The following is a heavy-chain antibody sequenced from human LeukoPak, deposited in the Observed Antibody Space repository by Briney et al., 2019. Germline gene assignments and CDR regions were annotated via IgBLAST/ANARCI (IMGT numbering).Heavy chain of an antibody. CDR2: IYYSGST. Sequence: SETLSLTCTVSGGSISSSSYYWGWIRQPPGKGLEWIGSIYYSGSTYYNPSLKSRVTISVDTSKNQFSLKLSSVTAADTAVYYCAREDCSGGSCGWLDPWGQGTLVTVSS. CDR3: AREDCSGGSCGWLDP. V-gene: IGHV4-39*07. D-gene: IGHD2-15*01. J-gene: IGHJ5*02. CDR1: GGSISSSSYY.